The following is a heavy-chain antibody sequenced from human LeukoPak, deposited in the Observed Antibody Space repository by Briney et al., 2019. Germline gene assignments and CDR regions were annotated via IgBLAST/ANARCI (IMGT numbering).Heavy chain of an antibody. CDR1: GYTFTSYY. Sequence: GASVKVSCKASGYTFTSYYMYWVRQAPGQGLEWMGIINPSGGSTSYAQKFQGRVTMTRDMSTSTVYMELGSLRSEDTAVYYCARRSPGAAGRYYYYYMDVWGKGTTVTVSS. D-gene: IGHD6-13*01. V-gene: IGHV1-46*01. CDR3: ARRSPGAAGRYYYYYMDV. CDR2: INPSGGST. J-gene: IGHJ6*03.